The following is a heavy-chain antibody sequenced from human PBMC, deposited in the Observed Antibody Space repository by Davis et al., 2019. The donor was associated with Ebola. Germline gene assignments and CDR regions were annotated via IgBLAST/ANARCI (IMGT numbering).Heavy chain of an antibody. CDR2: IYYSGST. J-gene: IGHJ4*02. CDR1: GGSISSSSYY. D-gene: IGHD3-22*01. V-gene: IGHV4-39*07. Sequence: MPSETLSLTCTVSGGSISSSSYYWGWIRQPPGKGLEWIGSIYYSGSTNYNPSLKSRVTISVDTSKNQFSLKLSSVTAADTAVYYCARDKENDSSGYLSDWGQGTLVTVSS. CDR3: ARDKENDSSGYLSD.